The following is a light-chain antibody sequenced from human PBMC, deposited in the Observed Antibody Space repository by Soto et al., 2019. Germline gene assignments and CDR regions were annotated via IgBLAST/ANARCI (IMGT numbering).Light chain of an antibody. CDR1: QSVSSY. CDR2: GAS. Sequence: EIVLTQSPVTLSLSPGEGATLSCRASQSVSSYLAWYQQKPGQAPRLLIYGASSRATGIPDRFSGSGSGTDFTLTISRLEPEDFAVYYCQQYGRSPGTFVQGTKVDIK. CDR3: QQYGRSPGT. J-gene: IGKJ1*01. V-gene: IGKV3-20*01.